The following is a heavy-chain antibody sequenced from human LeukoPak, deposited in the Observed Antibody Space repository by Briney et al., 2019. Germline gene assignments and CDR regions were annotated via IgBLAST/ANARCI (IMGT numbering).Heavy chain of an antibody. CDR3: ARDGTVAGSYSSDY. CDR1: GFTFSNYW. CDR2: IRQDGSEK. J-gene: IGHJ4*02. V-gene: IGHV3-7*01. D-gene: IGHD6-19*01. Sequence: PGGSLRLSCAVSGFTFSNYWMSWVRQAPGKGLEWVANIRQDGSEKYYVDSVKGRFTIARDNAKNSLYLQMNSLRADDTAVYYCARDGTVAGSYSSDYWGQGTLVTVSS.